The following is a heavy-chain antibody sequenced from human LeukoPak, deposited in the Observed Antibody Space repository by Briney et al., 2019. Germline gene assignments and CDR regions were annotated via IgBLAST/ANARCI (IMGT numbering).Heavy chain of an antibody. CDR1: GGSISSGSYY. CDR3: AREGIAVGYSSGWYDY. V-gene: IGHV4-61*02. D-gene: IGHD6-19*01. J-gene: IGHJ4*02. CDR2: IYTSGST. Sequence: SQTLSLTCTVSGGSISSGSYYWSWIRQPAGKGLEWIGRIYTSGSTNYNPSLKSRVTMSVDMSKNQFSLKLSSVTAADTAVYYCAREGIAVGYSSGWYDYWGQGTLVTVSS.